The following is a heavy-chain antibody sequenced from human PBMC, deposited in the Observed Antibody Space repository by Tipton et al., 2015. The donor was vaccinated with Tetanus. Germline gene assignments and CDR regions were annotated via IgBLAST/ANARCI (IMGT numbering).Heavy chain of an antibody. CDR1: GASISSSRYF. CDR2: IYYSGDT. J-gene: IGHJ4*02. CDR3: VRANYEFPKKGPFDY. V-gene: IGHV4-31*03. Sequence: TLSLTCSVSGASISSSRYFWNWVRQYPGKGLEWIGYIYYSGDTYINPSLKSRVTISVDTSKNQFSLRLTSVTAADTAVYYCVRANYEFPKKGPFDYWGPGSLVIVSS. D-gene: IGHD3-3*01.